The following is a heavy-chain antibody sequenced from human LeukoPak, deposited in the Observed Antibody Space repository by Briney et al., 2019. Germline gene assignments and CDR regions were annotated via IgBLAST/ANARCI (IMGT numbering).Heavy chain of an antibody. D-gene: IGHD3-3*01. CDR1: GYTFTSYG. CDR2: ISAYNGNT. J-gene: IGHJ3*02. Sequence: ASVKVSCKASGYTFTSYGISWVRQAPGQGLEWMGWISAYNGNTNYAQKFQGRVTITTDESTSTAYMELSSLRSEDTAVYYCARDLKGYDFWSGYYKRSDAFDIWGQRPMVTVSS. CDR3: ARDLKGYDFWSGYYKRSDAFDI. V-gene: IGHV1-18*01.